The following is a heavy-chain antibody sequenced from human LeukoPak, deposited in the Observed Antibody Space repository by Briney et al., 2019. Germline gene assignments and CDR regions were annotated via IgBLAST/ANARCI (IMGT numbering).Heavy chain of an antibody. J-gene: IGHJ3*02. CDR3: AKDLYTGAYDYVWGSYRNDAFDI. CDR2: IRYDGSNK. D-gene: IGHD3-16*02. V-gene: IGHV3-30*02. Sequence: PWGSLRLSCAASGFTFSSYGMHWVRQAPGKGLEWVAFIRYDGSNKYYADSVKGRFTISRDNSKNTLYLQMNSLRAEDTAVYYCAKDLYTGAYDYVWGSYRNDAFDIWGQGTMVTVSS. CDR1: GFTFSSYG.